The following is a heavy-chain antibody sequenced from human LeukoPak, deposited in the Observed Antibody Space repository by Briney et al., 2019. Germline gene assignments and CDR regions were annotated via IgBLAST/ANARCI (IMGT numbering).Heavy chain of an antibody. J-gene: IGHJ5*02. CDR2: INPNSGGT. V-gene: IGHV1-2*02. D-gene: IGHD3-3*01. CDR1: GYTFTGYY. Sequence: ASVKVSCKASGYTFTGYYMHWVRQAPGQGLEWMGWINPNSGGTNYAQKFQGRVTMTRDTSISTAYMELSRLRSDDTAVYYCARDRAVEPSYDFDPWGQGTLVTVSS. CDR3: ARDRAVEPSYDFDP.